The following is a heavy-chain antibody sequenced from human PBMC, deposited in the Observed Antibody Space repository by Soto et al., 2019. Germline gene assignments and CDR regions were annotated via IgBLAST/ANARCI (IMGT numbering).Heavy chain of an antibody. V-gene: IGHV3-30*09. CDR3: GRDTVKSLTPYQGCYYYGMDV. Sequence: GGSLRLSCTASVFPFSSYTMHCLRRAPGKGREWVGIMSFDGSSKYNADLLKGRIVTSRDKSKESHDMQMDALSIDDTDLYYCGRDTVKSLTPYQGCYYYGMDVWGQGTTVTVSS. CDR2: MSFDGSSK. D-gene: IGHD2-2*01. J-gene: IGHJ6*02. CDR1: VFPFSSYT.